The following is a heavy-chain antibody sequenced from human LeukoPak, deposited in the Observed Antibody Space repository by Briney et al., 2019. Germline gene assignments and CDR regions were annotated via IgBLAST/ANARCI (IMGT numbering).Heavy chain of an antibody. J-gene: IGHJ6*03. Sequence: GGSLRLSCAASGFTLSSYAMHWVRQAPGKGLEYVSAISKNGGNTYYANSVKGRFSISRDDSKNTLYLQMGSLRTEDMAVYYCARVGEGRYYQYYYMDVWGKGTTVTVSS. V-gene: IGHV3-64*01. CDR2: ISKNGGNT. D-gene: IGHD1-26*01. CDR1: GFTLSSYA. CDR3: ARVGEGRYYQYYYMDV.